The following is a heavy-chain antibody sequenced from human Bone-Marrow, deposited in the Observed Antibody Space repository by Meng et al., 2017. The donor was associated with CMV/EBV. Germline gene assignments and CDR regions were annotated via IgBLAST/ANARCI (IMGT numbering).Heavy chain of an antibody. Sequence: SETLSLTCTVSGGSVSSGSYYWSWIRQPPGKGLEWIGYIYYSGSTNYNLSRKSRVTISVDTSTNQFSLKLSSVTAADTDVYYCARVDYDFWSGYLRLDPWGQGTLVTVSS. D-gene: IGHD3-3*01. V-gene: IGHV4-61*01. J-gene: IGHJ5*02. CDR1: GGSVSSGSYY. CDR3: ARVDYDFWSGYLRLDP. CDR2: IYYSGST.